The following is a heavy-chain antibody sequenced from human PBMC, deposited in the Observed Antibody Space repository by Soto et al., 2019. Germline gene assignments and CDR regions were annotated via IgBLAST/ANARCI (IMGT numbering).Heavy chain of an antibody. D-gene: IGHD2-15*01. V-gene: IGHV1-18*01. CDR3: ARLYCSGGSCYSRRLYYFDY. CDR2: ISAYNGNT. J-gene: IGHJ4*02. CDR1: GYTFTSYG. Sequence: QVQLVQSGAEVKKPGASVKVSCKASGYTFTSYGISWVRQAPGQGLEWMGWISAYNGNTNYAQKLQGRVTMTTDTSTSTAYMELRSLRSDDTAVYYCARLYCSGGSCYSRRLYYFDYWCQGTLVTVSS.